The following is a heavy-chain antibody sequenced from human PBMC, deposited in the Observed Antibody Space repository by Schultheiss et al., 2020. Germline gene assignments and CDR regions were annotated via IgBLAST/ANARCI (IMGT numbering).Heavy chain of an antibody. V-gene: IGHV4-59*12. J-gene: IGHJ5*02. Sequence: SETLSLTCTVSGGSISSYYWSWIRQPPGKGLEWIGYIYYSGSTNYNPSLKSRVTISVDTSKNQFSLKLSSVTAADTAVYYCARDPSIAGLNWFDPWGQGTLVTVSS. CDR2: IYYSGST. CDR3: ARDPSIAGLNWFDP. CDR1: GGSISSYY. D-gene: IGHD6-6*01.